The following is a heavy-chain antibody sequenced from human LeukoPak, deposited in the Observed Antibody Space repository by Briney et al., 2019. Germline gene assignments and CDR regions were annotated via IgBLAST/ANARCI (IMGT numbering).Heavy chain of an antibody. Sequence: GGSLRLSCGASGFTFSNYGISWVRQAPGRGLEWVSYISSSSTIYYADSVKGRFTISRDNAKNSLYLQMNSLRAQDTAVYYCARDPKQWLVLPYYSDYWGQGTLVTVSS. D-gene: IGHD6-19*01. CDR2: ISSSSTI. CDR3: ARDPKQWLVLPYYSDY. CDR1: GFTFSNYG. J-gene: IGHJ4*02. V-gene: IGHV3-48*01.